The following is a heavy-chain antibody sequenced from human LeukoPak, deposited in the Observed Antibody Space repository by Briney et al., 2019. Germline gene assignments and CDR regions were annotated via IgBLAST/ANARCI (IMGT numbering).Heavy chain of an antibody. D-gene: IGHD5-18*01. J-gene: IGHJ4*02. CDR3: ASIPGGGYSYGFLYFDY. CDR2: ISGSGGST. V-gene: IGHV3-23*01. CDR1: GLTFSSYA. Sequence: PGGSLRLSCAASGLTFSSYAMSWVRQAPGKGLEWVSAISGSGGSTYYADSVKGRFTISRDNSKNTLYLQTNSLRAEDTAVYYCASIPGGGYSYGFLYFDYWGQGTLVTVSS.